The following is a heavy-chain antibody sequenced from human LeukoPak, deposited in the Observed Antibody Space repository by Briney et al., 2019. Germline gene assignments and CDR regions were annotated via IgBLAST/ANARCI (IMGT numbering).Heavy chain of an antibody. CDR1: GGSISTSNFY. Sequence: SETLSLTCTVSGGSISTSNFYWGWIRQPPGKGLEWIGNIYYSGSTYHNPSLQSRVTISLDTSKNQFSLRLTSVTAADTAVYYCARHRNFYGAGSWIDYWGQGTLVTVSS. CDR3: ARHRNFYGAGSWIDY. D-gene: IGHD3-10*01. CDR2: IYYSGST. V-gene: IGHV4-39*01. J-gene: IGHJ4*02.